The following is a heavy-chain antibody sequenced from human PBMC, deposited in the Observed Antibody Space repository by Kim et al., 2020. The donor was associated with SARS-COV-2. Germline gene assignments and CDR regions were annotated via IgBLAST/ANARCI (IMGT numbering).Heavy chain of an antibody. V-gene: IGHV4-59*13. CDR3: ARVPRFGELFGPYYYYGMDV. CDR2: IYYSGST. J-gene: IGHJ6*02. Sequence: SETLSLTCTVSGGSISSYYWSWIRQPPGKGLEWIGYIYYSGSTNYNPSLKSRVTISVDTSKNQFSLKLSSVTAADTAVYYCARVPRFGELFGPYYYYGMDVWGQGTTVTVSS. CDR1: GGSISSYY. D-gene: IGHD3-10*02.